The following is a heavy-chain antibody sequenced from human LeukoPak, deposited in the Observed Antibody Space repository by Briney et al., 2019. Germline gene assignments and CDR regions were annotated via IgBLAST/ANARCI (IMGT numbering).Heavy chain of an antibody. V-gene: IGHV1-2*02. Sequence: GSVTVSCTAPGYTFTGYYMPWVRQAPGQGREWMGWINPNSGGTNYAQKFQGRVTMTRDTSISTAYMELSRLRSDDTAVYYCARCDYYDSSGYPCFDYWGQGTLVTVSS. J-gene: IGHJ4*02. D-gene: IGHD3-22*01. CDR1: GYTFTGYY. CDR2: INPNSGGT. CDR3: ARCDYYDSSGYPCFDY.